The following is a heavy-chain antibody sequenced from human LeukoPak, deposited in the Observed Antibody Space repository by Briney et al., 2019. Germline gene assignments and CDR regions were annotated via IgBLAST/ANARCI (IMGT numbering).Heavy chain of an antibody. CDR2: ISGSGGST. Sequence: GGSLRLSCAASGFTFSSYAMSWVRQAPGKGLEWVSAISGSGGSTYYADSVKGRFTISRDNSKNTLYLQMNSLRAEDTAVYYCAKDLKPIAVAGTRYYYYYYGMDVWGQGTTVTVPS. J-gene: IGHJ6*02. V-gene: IGHV3-23*01. CDR3: AKDLKPIAVAGTRYYYYYYGMDV. CDR1: GFTFSSYA. D-gene: IGHD6-19*01.